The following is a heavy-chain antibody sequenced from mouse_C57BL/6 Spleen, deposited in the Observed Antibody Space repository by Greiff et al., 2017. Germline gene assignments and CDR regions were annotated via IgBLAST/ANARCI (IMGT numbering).Heavy chain of an antibody. D-gene: IGHD2-1*01. Sequence: QVQLKESGAELVRPGTSVKVSCKASGYAFTNYLIEWVKQRPGQGLEWIGVINPGSGGTYYNEKFKGKATLTADKSSSTAYMQLSSLTSEDSAVYFCARRSSYGNNDAMDYWGQGTSVTVSS. CDR3: ARRSSYGNNDAMDY. V-gene: IGHV1-54*01. J-gene: IGHJ4*01. CDR2: INPGSGGT. CDR1: GYAFTNYL.